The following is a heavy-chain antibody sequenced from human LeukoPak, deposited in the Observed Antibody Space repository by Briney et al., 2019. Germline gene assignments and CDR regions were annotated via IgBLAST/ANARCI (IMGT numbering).Heavy chain of an antibody. D-gene: IGHD5-12*01. CDR2: INPNSGGT. CDR3: ASDIVATITFLRLGPYYYMDV. CDR1: GYTFTGYY. J-gene: IGHJ6*03. Sequence: ASVKVSCKASGYTFTGYYMHWVRQAPGQGLEWMGWINPNSGGTNYAQKFQGRVTMTRDTSISTAYMELSRLRSDDTPVYYCASDIVATITFLRLGPYYYMDVWGKGTTVTVSS. V-gene: IGHV1-2*02.